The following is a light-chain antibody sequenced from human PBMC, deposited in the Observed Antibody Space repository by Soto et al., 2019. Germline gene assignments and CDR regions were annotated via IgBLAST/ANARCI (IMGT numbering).Light chain of an antibody. CDR3: QQYNNWPFPSWT. J-gene: IGKJ1*01. Sequence: EIVMTQSPATLSVSPGERATLSCRASQSVSSNLAWYQQKPGQAPRLLIYGASTRATSIPARFSGSGSGTEFTLTITSLQSEDFTVYHWQQYNNWPFPSWTFGQGTKVEIK. CDR1: QSVSSN. V-gene: IGKV3-15*01. CDR2: GAS.